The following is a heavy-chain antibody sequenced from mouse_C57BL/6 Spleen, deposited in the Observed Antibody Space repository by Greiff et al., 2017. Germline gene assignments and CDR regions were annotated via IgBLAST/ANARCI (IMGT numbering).Heavy chain of an antibody. V-gene: IGHV5-12*01. CDR2: ISNGGGST. CDR1: GFTFSDYY. CDR3: ARHDGSSYDAWFAY. D-gene: IGHD1-1*01. Sequence: EVKLVESGGGLVQPGGSLKLSCAASGFTFSDYYMYWVRQTPEKRLEWVAYISNGGGSTYYPDTVKGRFTISRDNAKNTLYLQMSRLKSEDTAMYYCARHDGSSYDAWFAYWGQGTLVTVSA. J-gene: IGHJ3*01.